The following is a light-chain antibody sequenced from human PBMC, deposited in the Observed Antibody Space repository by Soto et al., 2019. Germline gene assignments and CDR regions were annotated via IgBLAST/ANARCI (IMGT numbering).Light chain of an antibody. V-gene: IGKV2-28*01. CDR3: MQALQTPLT. Sequence: DIVMTQSPLSLPVTPGEPASISCRSSQSLLHSNGYNYLDWYLQKPGQSPQLLIYLGSNRASGVPDRFSGSGSGTDFTLKSSRVEAEDVGVYYCMQALQTPLTFGGGTKVELK. CDR2: LGS. CDR1: QSLLHSNGYNY. J-gene: IGKJ4*01.